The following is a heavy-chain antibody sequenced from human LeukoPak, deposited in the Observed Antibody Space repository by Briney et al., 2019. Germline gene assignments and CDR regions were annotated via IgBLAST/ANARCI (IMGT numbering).Heavy chain of an antibody. J-gene: IGHJ4*02. CDR3: ANGGAPTTRPFDY. CDR1: GFTFATYA. Sequence: GGSLRLSCAASGFTFATYAVTWVRQAPGKGLEWVSSISGSGGSTYYADSVKGRFTISRDDSKNTLYLQMNGLRAEDTAIYYCANGGAPTTRPFDYWGQGTLVTVSS. D-gene: IGHD1-1*01. V-gene: IGHV3-23*01. CDR2: ISGSGGST.